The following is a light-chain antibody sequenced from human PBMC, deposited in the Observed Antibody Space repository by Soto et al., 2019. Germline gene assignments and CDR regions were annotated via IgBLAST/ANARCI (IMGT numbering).Light chain of an antibody. CDR1: QSISTF. Sequence: DIQMTQSPSSLSASVGDRVTITCRASQSISTFLNWYQQKPGKAPNLLIFTASSLQSGVPSRFSGSGSGTDFTLTISGPQPEELATDYCQESFTTRPTFGGGTKVEIK. CDR3: QESFTTRPT. J-gene: IGKJ4*01. V-gene: IGKV1-39*01. CDR2: TAS.